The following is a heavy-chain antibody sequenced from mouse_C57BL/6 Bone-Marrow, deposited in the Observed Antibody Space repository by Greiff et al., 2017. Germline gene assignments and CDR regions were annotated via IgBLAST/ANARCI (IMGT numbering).Heavy chain of an antibody. CDR1: GYTFTSYG. D-gene: IGHD1-1*01. CDR2: IYPRSGNT. J-gene: IGHJ4*01. CDR3: ARGNLLHAMDY. V-gene: IGHV1-81*01. Sequence: VKLMESGAELARPGASVKLSCKASGYTFTSYGISWVKQRTGQGLEWIGEIYPRSGNTYYNEKFKGKATLTADKSSSTAYMELRSLTSEDSAVYFCARGNLLHAMDYWGQGTLVTVSS.